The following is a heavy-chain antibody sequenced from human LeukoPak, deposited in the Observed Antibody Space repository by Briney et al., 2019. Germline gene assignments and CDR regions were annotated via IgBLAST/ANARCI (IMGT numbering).Heavy chain of an antibody. V-gene: IGHV1-69*04. CDR2: IIPILGIA. CDR3: ASEFGDTMVRGVIRD. J-gene: IGHJ4*02. D-gene: IGHD3-10*01. Sequence: SVKVSCKASGGTFSSYAISWVRQAPGQGLEWMGRIIPILGIANYAQKFQGRVTITADKSTSTAYMELSSLRSEDTAVYYCASEFGDTMVRGVIRDWSQGTLVTVSS. CDR1: GGTFSSYA.